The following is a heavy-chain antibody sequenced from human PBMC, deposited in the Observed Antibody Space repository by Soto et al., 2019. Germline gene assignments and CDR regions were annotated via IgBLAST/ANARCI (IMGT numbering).Heavy chain of an antibody. CDR3: ARGLAARSFYYYYGMDV. Sequence: SETLSLTCAVSGYSISSGYYWGWIRQPPGKGLEWIGSIYHSGSTYYNPSLKSRVTISVDTSKNQFSLKLSSVTAADTAVYYCARGLAARSFYYYYGMDVWGQGTTVT. V-gene: IGHV4-38-2*01. D-gene: IGHD6-6*01. J-gene: IGHJ6*02. CDR1: GYSISSGYY. CDR2: IYHSGST.